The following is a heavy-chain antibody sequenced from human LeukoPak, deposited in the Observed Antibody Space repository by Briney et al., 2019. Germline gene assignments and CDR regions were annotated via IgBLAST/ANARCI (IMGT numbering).Heavy chain of an antibody. CDR1: GFTFSSYA. CDR3: ARDHRAAAVDY. CDR2: IKQDGSEK. D-gene: IGHD2-2*01. V-gene: IGHV3-7*01. J-gene: IGHJ4*02. Sequence: GGSLRLSCAASGFTFSSYAMSWARQAPGKGLEWVANIKQDGSEKYYVDSVKGRFTISRDNAKNSLYLQMNSLRAEDTAVYYCARDHRAAAVDYWGQGTLVTVSS.